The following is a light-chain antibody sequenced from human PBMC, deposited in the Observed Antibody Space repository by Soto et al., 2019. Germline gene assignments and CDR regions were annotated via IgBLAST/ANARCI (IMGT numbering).Light chain of an antibody. Sequence: QSALTQPASVSGSPGQSITISCTGTSSDVGGYNYLSWYQQHPGKAPKLMIYDVNNRPSGVSNRFSGSKSGNTASLTISGLQAEDEADYYCSSYTTSGTRVFGTGTKVTVL. CDR2: DVN. J-gene: IGLJ1*01. CDR3: SSYTTSGTRV. V-gene: IGLV2-14*01. CDR1: SSDVGGYNY.